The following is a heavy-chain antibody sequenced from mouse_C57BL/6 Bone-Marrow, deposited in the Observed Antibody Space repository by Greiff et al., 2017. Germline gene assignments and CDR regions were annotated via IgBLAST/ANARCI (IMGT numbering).Heavy chain of an antibody. CDR2: ISDGGSYT. D-gene: IGHD1-1*01. V-gene: IGHV5-4*01. CDR1: GFTFSSYA. CDR3: AREPFFYYYGSSYVENWYFDV. Sequence: EVQRVESGGGLVKPGGSLKLSCAASGFTFSSYAMSWVRQTPEKRLEWVATISDGGSYTYYPDNVKGRFTISRDNAKNNLYLQMCHLKSEDTAVYYCAREPFFYYYGSSYVENWYFDVWGTGTTVTVSS. J-gene: IGHJ1*03.